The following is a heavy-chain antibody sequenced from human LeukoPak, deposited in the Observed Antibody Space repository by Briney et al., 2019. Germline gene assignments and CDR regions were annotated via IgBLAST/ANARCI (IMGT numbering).Heavy chain of an antibody. CDR1: GYTFTSYG. CDR3: ARDSSSSLIFDY. J-gene: IGHJ4*02. D-gene: IGHD2-2*01. CDR2: INAGNGNT. V-gene: IGHV1-3*01. Sequence: ASVKVSCKASGYTFTSYGMHWVRQAPGQRLEWMGWINAGNGNTKYSQKFQGRVTITRDTSASTAYMELGSLRSEDTAVYYCARDSSSSLIFDYWGQGTLVTVSS.